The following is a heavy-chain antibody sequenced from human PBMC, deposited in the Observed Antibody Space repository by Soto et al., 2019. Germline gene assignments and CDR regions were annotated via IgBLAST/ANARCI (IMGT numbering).Heavy chain of an antibody. CDR2: ITIISTYI. D-gene: IGHD6-13*01. V-gene: IGHV3-21*01. J-gene: IGHJ6*02. Sequence: GGSRRRSWAASGITFSSYTMNWGRQAPGKGLERVSSITIISTYIYYADAVKGRFTISRDNTKNSRYRQINSLKDEDTAVYYCATDLGYSSSWNYYYYYGMDVWGQGNTVTVSS. CDR3: ATDLGYSSSWNYYYYYGMDV. CDR1: GITFSSYT.